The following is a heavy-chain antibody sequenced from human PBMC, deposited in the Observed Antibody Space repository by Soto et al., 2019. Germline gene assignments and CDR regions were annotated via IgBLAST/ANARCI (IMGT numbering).Heavy chain of an antibody. CDR1: GGSISSYY. Sequence: PSETLSLTCTVSGGSISSYYWSWIRQPPGKGLEWIGYIYYSGSTNYNPSLKSRVTIPVDRSKNQLSLKLSSVTAADTAVYFCARVYSGSYGDEYFQHWGQGTLVTVSS. CDR2: IYYSGST. V-gene: IGHV4-59*12. D-gene: IGHD1-26*01. CDR3: ARVYSGSYGDEYFQH. J-gene: IGHJ1*01.